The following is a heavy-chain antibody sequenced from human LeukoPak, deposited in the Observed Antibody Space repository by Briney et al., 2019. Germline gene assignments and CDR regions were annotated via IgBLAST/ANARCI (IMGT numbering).Heavy chain of an antibody. J-gene: IGHJ3*02. CDR1: GFTFSSYS. V-gene: IGHV3-49*04. Sequence: GGSLRLSCAASGFTFSSYSMSWVRQAPGKGLEWVGFIRSKAYGGTTEYAASVKGRFTISRDDSKSIAYLQMNSLKTEDTAVYYCTRTKYGSGSLYAFDIWGQGTMVTVSS. D-gene: IGHD3-10*01. CDR3: TRTKYGSGSLYAFDI. CDR2: IRSKAYGGTT.